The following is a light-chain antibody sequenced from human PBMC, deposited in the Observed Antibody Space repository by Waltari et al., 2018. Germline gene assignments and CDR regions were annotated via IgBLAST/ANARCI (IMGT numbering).Light chain of an antibody. Sequence: EVVLTQSPGTLSLSPGARATISCRASQSVDSTYLAWYQQKPGQAPTLLIYKTSTRATGIPDRFSGSGSGTDFSLNINILEPGDSAVYYCQQFGGSPMYTFGLGTKLEIK. CDR1: QSVDSTY. J-gene: IGKJ2*01. V-gene: IGKV3-20*01. CDR2: KTS. CDR3: QQFGGSPMYT.